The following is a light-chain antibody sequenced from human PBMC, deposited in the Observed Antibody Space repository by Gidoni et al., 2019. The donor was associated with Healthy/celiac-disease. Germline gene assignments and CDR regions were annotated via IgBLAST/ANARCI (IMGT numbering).Light chain of an antibody. CDR3: QQYGNSPRT. V-gene: IGKV3-20*01. J-gene: IGKJ1*01. Sequence: IVLTQSPGTLSLSPGERATLSVRASQSVSSDFLTWYQQRPGQAPRLLIYGTSSRATGIPDRFSGGGSGTDFTLTISGLEPEDFAVYYCQQYGNSPRTFGQGTKVEI. CDR2: GTS. CDR1: QSVSSDF.